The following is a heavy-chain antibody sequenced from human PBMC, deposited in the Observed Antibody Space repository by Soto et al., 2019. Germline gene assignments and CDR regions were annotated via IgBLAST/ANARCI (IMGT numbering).Heavy chain of an antibody. CDR1: GYSFTNYG. Sequence: QDQLVQSGAEVKKPGASVTVSCKASGYSFTNYGITWVRQAPGQGLEWMGWISGFNGNTHYAQKLQGRVTMTTDASTSTAYMEVGSLRSDDTAVYYCARDRGVAPPVAGNTHYYYYMDVWGKGTTVTVSS. J-gene: IGHJ6*03. CDR2: ISGFNGNT. CDR3: ARDRGVAPPVAGNTHYYYYMDV. V-gene: IGHV1-18*01. D-gene: IGHD6-19*01.